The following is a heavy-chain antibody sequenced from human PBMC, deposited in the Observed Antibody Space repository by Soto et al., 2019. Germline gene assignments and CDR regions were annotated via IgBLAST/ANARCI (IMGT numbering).Heavy chain of an antibody. J-gene: IGHJ4*02. D-gene: IGHD2-21*02. CDR3: ARDCGGDCWIDF. CDR2: VSWDSGST. Sequence: PGGSLRLSCAASGFTFDDYTMHWVRQAPGKGLEWVSLVSWDSGSTYYADSVKGRFTISRDNAKNSVYLQLSSLRDGDTAVYYCARDCGGDCWIDFWGQGTLVTVSS. CDR1: GFTFDDYT. V-gene: IGHV3-43*01.